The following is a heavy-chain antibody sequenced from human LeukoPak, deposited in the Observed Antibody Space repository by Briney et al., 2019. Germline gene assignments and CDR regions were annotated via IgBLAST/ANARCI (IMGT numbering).Heavy chain of an antibody. CDR1: GFTFSNSW. CDR2: SNSDGSGT. CDR3: ARSCGGGSCYFFDY. V-gene: IGHV3-74*03. Sequence: VGSLRLSCAASGFTFSNSWMHWVRQVPGKGLVWVSRSNSDGSGTTYADSVKGRFTISRDNAKNTLYLQMSSLRAEDTAVYYCARSCGGGSCYFFDYWGQGSLVTVSS. D-gene: IGHD2-15*01. J-gene: IGHJ4*01.